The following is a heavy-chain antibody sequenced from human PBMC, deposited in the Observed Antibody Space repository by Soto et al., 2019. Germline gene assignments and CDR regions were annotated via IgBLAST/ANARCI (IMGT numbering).Heavy chain of an antibody. Sequence: SETLSLTCTVSGGSITNYYWSWIRQPAGKRLEWIGRMYTKERTNYNLSFKSRVTMSVDTSKNQFSLKSNAVTAADTAVYYCARDDYKDGGNNWFDPWGQGTLVTVSS. D-gene: IGHD3-16*01. CDR1: GGSITNYY. CDR3: ARDDYKDGGNNWFDP. J-gene: IGHJ5*02. CDR2: MYTKERT. V-gene: IGHV4-4*07.